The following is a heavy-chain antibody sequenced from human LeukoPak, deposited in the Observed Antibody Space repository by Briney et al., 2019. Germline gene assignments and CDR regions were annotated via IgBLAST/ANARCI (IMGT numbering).Heavy chain of an antibody. CDR2: INHSGST. V-gene: IGHV4-34*01. J-gene: IGHJ4*02. CDR1: GGSFSGYY. D-gene: IGHD2-2*01. Sequence: SETLSLTCAVYGGSFSGYYWSWIRQPPGKGLEWIGEINHSGSTNYNPSLKSRVTISVDTSKNQFSLKLSSVTAADTAVYYCARGGDIAVVPAALFDYWGQGTLVTVSS. CDR3: ARGGDIAVVPAALFDY.